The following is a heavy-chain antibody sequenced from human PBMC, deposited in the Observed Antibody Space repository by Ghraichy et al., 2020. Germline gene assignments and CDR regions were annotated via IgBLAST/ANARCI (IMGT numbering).Heavy chain of an antibody. J-gene: IGHJ4*02. D-gene: IGHD5-24*01. V-gene: IGHV1-2*02. CDR1: GYTFTGYY. CDR2: INPNSGGT. CDR3: ARGHGYNPNSLFDY. Sequence: ASVKVSCKASGYTFTGYYMHWVRQAPGQGLEWMGWINPNSGGTNYAQKFQGRVTMTRDTSISTAYMELSRLRSDDTAVYYCARGHGYNPNSLFDYWGQGTLVTVSS.